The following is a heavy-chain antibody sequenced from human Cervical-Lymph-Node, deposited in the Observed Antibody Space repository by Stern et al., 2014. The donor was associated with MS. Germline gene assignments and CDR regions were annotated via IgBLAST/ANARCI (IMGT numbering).Heavy chain of an antibody. V-gene: IGHV1-2*02. CDR2: IDPNSGGT. CDR3: ARERHSMDV. CDR1: GYSFTAYY. Sequence: VQLVHSGAEVKKPGASVKVSCKASGYSFTAYYMHWVRQAPGHGLEWMGWIDPNSGGTKSAQNFQGRVTMTRDTSISTFYMELSGLTSDDTAVFYCARERHSMDVWGQGTTVTVSS. J-gene: IGHJ6*02.